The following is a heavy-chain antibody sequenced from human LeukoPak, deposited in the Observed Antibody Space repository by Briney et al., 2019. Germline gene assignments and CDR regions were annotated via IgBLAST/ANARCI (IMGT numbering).Heavy chain of an antibody. CDR2: INYSGST. V-gene: IGHV4-39*01. Sequence: SETLSLTCTVSGGSISSSSYYWGWIRQPPGKELEWIGSINYSGSTYYNPSLKSRVTISVDTSKNQFSLKLSSVTAADTAVYYCARLNYGIGDYWGRGTLVTGSS. D-gene: IGHD3-10*01. J-gene: IGHJ4*02. CDR3: ARLNYGIGDY. CDR1: GGSISSSSYY.